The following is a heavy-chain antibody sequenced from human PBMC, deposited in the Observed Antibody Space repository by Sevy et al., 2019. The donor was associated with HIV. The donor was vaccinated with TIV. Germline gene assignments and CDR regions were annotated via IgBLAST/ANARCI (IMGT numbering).Heavy chain of an antibody. V-gene: IGHV4-61*01. CDR3: ARGGVTVTLFDY. D-gene: IGHD4-17*01. Sequence: SETLSLTCTVSGGSVSSGSYYWSWIRQPPGKGLEWIGYIYYSGSTNYNPSLKSRVTISVDTSKNQFSLKLSSVTAADTAVYYCARGGVTVTLFDYWGQGTLVTVSS. CDR1: GGSVSSGSYY. J-gene: IGHJ4*02. CDR2: IYYSGST.